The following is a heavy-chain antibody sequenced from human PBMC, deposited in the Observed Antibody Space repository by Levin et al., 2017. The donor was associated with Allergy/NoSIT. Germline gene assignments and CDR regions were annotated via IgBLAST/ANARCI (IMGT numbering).Heavy chain of an antibody. CDR2: IWYDGSNK. CDR3: ARNGLAVEEDYFDY. Sequence: GESLKISCAASGFTFSSYGMHWVRQAPGKGLEWVAVIWYDGSNKYYADSVKGRFTISRDNSKNTLYLQMNSLRAEDTAVYYCARNGLAVEEDYFDYWGQGTLVTVSS. J-gene: IGHJ4*02. CDR1: GFTFSSYG. V-gene: IGHV3-33*01. D-gene: IGHD6-19*01.